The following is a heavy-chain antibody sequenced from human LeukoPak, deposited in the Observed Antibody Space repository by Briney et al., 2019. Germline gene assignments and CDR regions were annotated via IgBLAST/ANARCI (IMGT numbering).Heavy chain of an antibody. V-gene: IGHV4-34*01. CDR1: GGSFSGYY. CDR3: ARGEEWTGRFGELFRRPLDY. Sequence: SETLSLTCAVYGGSFSGYYWSWIRQPPGKGLEWIGEINHSGSTNYNPSLKSRVTISVDTSKNQFSLKLSSVTAADTAVYYCARGEEWTGRFGELFRRPLDYWGQGTLVTVSS. CDR2: INHSGST. D-gene: IGHD3-10*01. J-gene: IGHJ4*02.